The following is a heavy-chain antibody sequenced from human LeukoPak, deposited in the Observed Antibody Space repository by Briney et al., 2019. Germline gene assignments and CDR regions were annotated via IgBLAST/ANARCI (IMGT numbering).Heavy chain of an antibody. J-gene: IGHJ4*02. Sequence: PGRSLRLSCAASGFTFSSYGMHWVRQAPGKGLEWVAVIWYDGSNKYYADSVKGRFTISRDNSKNTLYLQMNSLRAEDTAVYYCARGDEVVRGKVPAAPLPSGEGDYWGQGTLVTVSS. CDR3: ARGDEVVRGKVPAAPLPSGEGDY. CDR1: GFTFSSYG. CDR2: IWYDGSNK. V-gene: IGHV3-33*01. D-gene: IGHD2-2*01.